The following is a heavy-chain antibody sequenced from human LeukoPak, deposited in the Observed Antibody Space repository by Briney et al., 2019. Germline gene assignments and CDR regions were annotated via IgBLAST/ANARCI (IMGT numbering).Heavy chain of an antibody. CDR3: ARELGYCSSTSCYQYAFDI. D-gene: IGHD2-2*01. CDR1: GFTFSSYW. V-gene: IGHV3-74*01. Sequence: SGGSLRLSCAASGFTFSSYWMHWVRQAPGKGLVWVSRINSDGSSTSYADSVKGRFTISRDNAKNTLYLQMNSLRAEDTAVYYCARELGYCSSTSCYQYAFDIWGQGTMVTVSS. J-gene: IGHJ3*02. CDR2: INSDGSST.